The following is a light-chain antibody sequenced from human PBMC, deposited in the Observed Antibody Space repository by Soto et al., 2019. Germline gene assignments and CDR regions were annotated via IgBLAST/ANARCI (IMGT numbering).Light chain of an antibody. Sequence: EIVMTQSPATLSVSPGERATLSCRASQRLNGNLAWYQHIPGQSPRLLIYEASTRATGVPARFSGSGSRTEFTLTISGLQSEDFGVYYWQQYQTWPRTFGQGTKVEVK. V-gene: IGKV3-15*01. CDR2: EAS. J-gene: IGKJ1*01. CDR3: QQYQTWPRT. CDR1: QRLNGN.